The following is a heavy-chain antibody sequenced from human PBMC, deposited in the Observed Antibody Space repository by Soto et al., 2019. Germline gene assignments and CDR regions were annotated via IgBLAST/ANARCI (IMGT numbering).Heavy chain of an antibody. D-gene: IGHD3-10*01. CDR1: GYTFTSYA. V-gene: IGHV1-3*01. CDR3: GGAGRVLLWFGESPDY. J-gene: IGHJ4*02. CDR2: INAGNGNT. Sequence: QVQLVQSGAEVKKPGASVKVSCKASGYTFTSYAMHWVRQAPGQRLEWMGWINAGNGNTKYSQKCQAIATITRDTPGSPAYMGLSSLRSEDTAVYYCGGAGRVLLWFGESPDYGGQGPLVTVSS.